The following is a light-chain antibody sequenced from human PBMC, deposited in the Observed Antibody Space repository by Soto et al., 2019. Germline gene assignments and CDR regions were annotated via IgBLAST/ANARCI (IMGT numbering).Light chain of an antibody. V-gene: IGKV1-6*01. CDR1: QGIRDD. CDR3: LQVHSYPLT. J-gene: IGKJ4*01. Sequence: AIQMTPSPSSLSASVGDRVTITCRASQGIRDDLGWYQQKPGKAPKLLIYSASTLQSGVPSRFSGSGSGTYFTLTISSLQPEDSATYYCLQVHSYPLTFGGGTKVEIK. CDR2: SAS.